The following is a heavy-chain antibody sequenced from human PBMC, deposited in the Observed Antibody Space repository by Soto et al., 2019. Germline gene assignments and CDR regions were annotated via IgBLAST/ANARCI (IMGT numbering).Heavy chain of an antibody. J-gene: IGHJ4*02. CDR1: GYTFTGYY. V-gene: IGHV1-2*04. CDR3: ARGPGLAAAGTRTYFDY. D-gene: IGHD6-13*01. Sequence: ASVKVSCKASGYTFTGYYMHWVRQAPGQGLEWMGWINPNSGGTNYAQKFQGWVTMTRDTSISTAYMELSRLRSDDTAVYYCARGPGLAAAGTRTYFDYWGQGTLVTVSS. CDR2: INPNSGGT.